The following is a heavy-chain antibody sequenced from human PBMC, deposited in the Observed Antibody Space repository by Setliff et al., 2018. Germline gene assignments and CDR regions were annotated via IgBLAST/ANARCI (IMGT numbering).Heavy chain of an antibody. V-gene: IGHV3-23*01. CDR1: GFTFSSYA. D-gene: IGHD6-13*01. J-gene: IGHJ4*02. Sequence: GGSLRLSCAASGFTFSSYAMTWVRQAPGKGLECVSVISGSGGSTYYADSVKGRFTISRDNSKNTLYLQMNSLRAEDTAVYYCAKDGSGSYDYLDYWGQGTLVTVSS. CDR2: ISGSGGST. CDR3: AKDGSGSYDYLDY.